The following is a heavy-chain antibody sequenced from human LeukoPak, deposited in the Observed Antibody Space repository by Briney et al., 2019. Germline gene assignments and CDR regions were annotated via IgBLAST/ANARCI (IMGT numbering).Heavy chain of an antibody. Sequence: PSETLSLTCTVSGGSISSSSYYWGWIRQPPGKGLEWIGSIYYSGSTYYNPSLKRPVTISVDTSKNQFSLTLRPLTAAEPALYYCARQQKHSDYDPADIPYWGPGTLLTVSS. D-gene: IGHD5-12*01. V-gene: IGHV4-39*01. CDR1: GGSISSSSYY. CDR2: IYYSGST. CDR3: ARQQKHSDYDPADIPY. J-gene: IGHJ4*02.